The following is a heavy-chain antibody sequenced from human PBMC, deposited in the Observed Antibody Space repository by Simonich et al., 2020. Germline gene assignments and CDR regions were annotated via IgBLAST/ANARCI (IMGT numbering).Heavy chain of an antibody. D-gene: IGHD6-13*01. CDR3: ARHAGFAFDI. CDR2: IYYSGSN. CDR1: GGSISSSSYY. V-gene: IGHV4-39*01. Sequence: QLQLQESGPGLVKPSETLSLTCTVSGGSISSSSYYWGWIRQPPGKGLEWIGSIYYSGSNSSNPSLKRRDTMSVDTSKNQFSLKLSAVTAADTAVYYCARHAGFAFDIWGQGTMVTVSS. J-gene: IGHJ3*02.